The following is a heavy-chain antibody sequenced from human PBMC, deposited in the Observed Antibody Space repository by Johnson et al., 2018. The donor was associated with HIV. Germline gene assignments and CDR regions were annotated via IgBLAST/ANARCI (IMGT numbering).Heavy chain of an antibody. D-gene: IGHD5-18*01. Sequence: VQLVESGGGVVQPGMSLRLSCAASGFTFSSYDMHWVRQPPGQGLEWVSTIGTTGDTYYPGYVKGRFTISRENAKNTLYLQMNSLKNEDTAVYYCARVLGDIQLWADGAFDIWCQGTMVTVSS. CDR2: IGTTGDT. J-gene: IGHJ3*02. V-gene: IGHV3-13*01. CDR1: GFTFSSYD. CDR3: ARVLGDIQLWADGAFDI.